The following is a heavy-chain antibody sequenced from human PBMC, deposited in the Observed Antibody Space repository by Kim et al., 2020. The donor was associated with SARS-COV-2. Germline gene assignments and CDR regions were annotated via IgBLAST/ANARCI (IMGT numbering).Heavy chain of an antibody. CDR1: GFTFSSYW. Sequence: GGSLRLSCAASGFTFSSYWMHWVRQAPGKGLVWVSRINSDGSSTSYADSVKGRFTISRDNAKNTLYLQMNSLRAEDTAVYYCARESYYGSGRRFDPWGQRTLVSVSS. V-gene: IGHV3-74*01. D-gene: IGHD3-10*01. J-gene: IGHJ5*02. CDR2: INSDGSST. CDR3: ARESYYGSGRRFDP.